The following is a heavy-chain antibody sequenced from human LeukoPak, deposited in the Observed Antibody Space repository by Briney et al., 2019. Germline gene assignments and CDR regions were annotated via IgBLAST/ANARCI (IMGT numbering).Heavy chain of an antibody. V-gene: IGHV3-9*01. CDR3: AKASCSGGSCYFHY. Sequence: PGGSLRLSCAASGFTFDDYAMHWVRQAPGKGLEWVSGISWNSGSIGYADSVKGRFTISRDNAKNSLYLQMNSLRAEDTALYYCAKASCSGGSCYFHYWGQGTLVTVSS. CDR2: ISWNSGSI. CDR1: GFTFDDYA. J-gene: IGHJ4*02. D-gene: IGHD2-15*01.